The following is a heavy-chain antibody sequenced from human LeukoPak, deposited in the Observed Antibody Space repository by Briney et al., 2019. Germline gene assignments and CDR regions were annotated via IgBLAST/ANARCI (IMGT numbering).Heavy chain of an antibody. Sequence: SETLSLTCTVYGGSFSSYYWSWIRQPPGKGLEWIGEINHGGRTNYKPSLKSRVTISVDTSKNRFSLKLNSVTAADTAVYYCASAARGSTDYAQNNWFEPWGQGTLVTVSS. D-gene: IGHD4-17*01. CDR1: GGSFSSYY. J-gene: IGHJ5*02. CDR3: ASAARGSTDYAQNNWFEP. V-gene: IGHV4-34*01. CDR2: INHGGRT.